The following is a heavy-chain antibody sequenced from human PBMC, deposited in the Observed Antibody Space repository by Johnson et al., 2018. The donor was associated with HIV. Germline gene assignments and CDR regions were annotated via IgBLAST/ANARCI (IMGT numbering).Heavy chain of an antibody. Sequence: EVQLVESGGGFIQPGGSLRLSCAASAFTVSSNYMSWVRQAPGKGLEWVSIIYPGGSTYYTDAVKGRFTISRDNAKNSLYLQMNSLRAGDTAVYYCARALARLDAFDIWGQGTMVTVSS. CDR2: IYPGGST. V-gene: IGHV3-53*01. CDR3: ARALARLDAFDI. J-gene: IGHJ3*02. CDR1: AFTVSSNY.